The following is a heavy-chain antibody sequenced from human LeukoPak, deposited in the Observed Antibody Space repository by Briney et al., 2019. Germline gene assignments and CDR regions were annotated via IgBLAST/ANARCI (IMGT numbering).Heavy chain of an antibody. CDR3: ACSSNYYDSSGYYLDY. V-gene: IGHV4-4*07. J-gene: IGHJ4*01. CDR1: GGSISSYY. D-gene: IGHD3-22*01. CDR2: IYTSGST. Sequence: SETLSLTCTVSGGSISSYYWSWIRQPAGKGLEWIGRIYTSGSTNYNPSLKSRVTMSVDTSKNQFSLKLSSVTAADTALYYCACSSNYYDSSGYYLDYWCHRALVTVSS.